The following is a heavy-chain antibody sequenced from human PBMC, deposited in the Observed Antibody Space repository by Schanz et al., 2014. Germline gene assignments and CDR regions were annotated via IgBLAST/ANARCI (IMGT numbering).Heavy chain of an antibody. CDR3: AKDKRGRSSWFFDY. CDR2: ISYDGINK. Sequence: QVHLVESGGGVVQPGGSLRLSCAASGFNFSTYALHWVRQAPGKGLEWVAVISYDGINKYYADSVKGRFTISRGNSKNTLYLQMNSLRAEDTAVYYCAKDKRGRSSWFFDYWGPGTLVTVSS. D-gene: IGHD6-13*01. J-gene: IGHJ4*02. CDR1: GFNFSTYA. V-gene: IGHV3-30*04.